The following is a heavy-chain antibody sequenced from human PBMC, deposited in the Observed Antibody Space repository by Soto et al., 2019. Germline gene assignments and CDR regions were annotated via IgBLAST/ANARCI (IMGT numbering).Heavy chain of an antibody. Sequence: QVQLVESGGGVVQHGRSLRLSCAASGFTFSSYGMHWVRQAPGKGLEWVAVISYDGSNKYYADSVKGRFTISRDNSKNTLYLQMNSLRAEDTAVYYCATEGTAAGNVRYFDYWGQGTLVTVSS. CDR2: ISYDGSNK. J-gene: IGHJ4*02. D-gene: IGHD6-13*01. V-gene: IGHV3-30*03. CDR1: GFTFSSYG. CDR3: ATEGTAAGNVRYFDY.